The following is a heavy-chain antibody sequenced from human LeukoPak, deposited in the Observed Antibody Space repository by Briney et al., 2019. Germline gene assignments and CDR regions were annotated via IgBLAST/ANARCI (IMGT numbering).Heavy chain of an antibody. CDR3: ARSVGFSDPFDY. J-gene: IGHJ4*02. Sequence: GGSLRLSCAASGFTFSSYSMNWVRQAPGKGLEWVSSISSSSSYIYYADSVKGRFTISRDNAKNSLYLQMNSLRAEDTAVYYCARSVGFSDPFDYWGQGTLVTVSS. CDR2: ISSSSSYI. CDR1: GFTFSSYS. D-gene: IGHD1-26*01. V-gene: IGHV3-21*01.